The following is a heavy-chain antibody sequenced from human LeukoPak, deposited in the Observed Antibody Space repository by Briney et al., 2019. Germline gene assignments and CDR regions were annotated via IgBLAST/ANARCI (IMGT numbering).Heavy chain of an antibody. D-gene: IGHD4-17*01. J-gene: IGHJ4*02. CDR3: ARDLEIGEYGDYGCLRGCPGPIDY. CDR2: ISGSGTSA. V-gene: IGHV3-23*01. CDR1: GYTFSSYT. Sequence: GGSLRLSCAASGYTFSSYTLSWVRHAPGKGLWWVSGISGSGTSAYSTDTVKGRVTLSPENATKSLYLQMNSLRDEDTAVYYCARDLEIGEYGDYGCLRGCPGPIDYWGQGTLVTVSS.